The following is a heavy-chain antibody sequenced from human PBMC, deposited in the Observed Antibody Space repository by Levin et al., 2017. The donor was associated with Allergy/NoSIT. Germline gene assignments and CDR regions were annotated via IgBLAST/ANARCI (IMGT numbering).Heavy chain of an antibody. D-gene: IGHD6-6*01. J-gene: IGHJ4*02. V-gene: IGHV3-23*01. CDR1: GLAISSYA. CDR2: VSGSGGA. CDR3: AKEYSASSSDYF. Sequence: QPGGSLRLSCAVSGLAISSYAMSWVRQAPGKGLEWVSGVSGSGGAYYADSVKGRFTVSRDNSKNMVFLQMNSLRGDDTAVYYSAKEYSASSSDYFWGQGTMVTVSS.